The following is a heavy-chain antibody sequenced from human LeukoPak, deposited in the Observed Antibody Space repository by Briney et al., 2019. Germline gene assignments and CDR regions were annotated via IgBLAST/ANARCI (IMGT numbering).Heavy chain of an antibody. CDR3: AKAAVDWYFDV. CDR1: GFNFNDYA. V-gene: IGHV3-9*01. J-gene: IGHJ2*01. CDR2: INWNSGTK. Sequence: GRSLRLSCVASGFNFNDYAMHWVRQAPGKGLEWVSGINWNSGTKDYADSVKGRFIISRDYAKRSLFLQMNSLATEDTAFYYCAKAAVDWYFDVWGRGTLVTVSS.